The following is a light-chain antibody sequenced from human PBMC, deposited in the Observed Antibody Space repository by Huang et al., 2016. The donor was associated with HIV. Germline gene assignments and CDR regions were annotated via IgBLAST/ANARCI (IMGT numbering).Light chain of an antibody. Sequence: EIQMTQSPSSLSASVGDTVTITCQVNHYIDNYVNWYQQKPGKAPKLLIYDASNLETGVPSRFSGSGSGIHFTFSISSLLPEDFGIYYCQHYGNLPFTFGPGTRVDLK. V-gene: IGKV1-33*01. CDR1: HYIDNY. CDR2: DAS. CDR3: QHYGNLPFT. J-gene: IGKJ3*01.